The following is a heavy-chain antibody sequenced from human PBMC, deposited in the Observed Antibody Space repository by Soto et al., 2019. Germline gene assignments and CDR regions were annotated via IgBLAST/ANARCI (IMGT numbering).Heavy chain of an antibody. CDR3: ARDPNDSSAYYHHYYYGMDV. CDR2: INASNGNT. J-gene: IGHJ6*02. CDR1: GYTFRAYP. V-gene: IGHV1-3*01. Sequence: GASVKVSCKTSGYTFRAYPIYWVRQAPGQRLECMGWINASNGNTRYSEKFVGRVTFTRDTSATTAYMEFSSLRSEDTAVYYCARDPNDSSAYYHHYYYGMDVWGQGTTVTVSS. D-gene: IGHD3-22*01.